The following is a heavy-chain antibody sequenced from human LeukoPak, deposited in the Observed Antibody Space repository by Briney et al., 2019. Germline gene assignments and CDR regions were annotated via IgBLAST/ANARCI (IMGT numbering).Heavy chain of an antibody. Sequence: MPSETLSLTCAVSGGSISSSNWWSWVRQPPGKGLEWIGEIYHSGSTNYNPSLKSRVTISVDTSKNQFSLKLSSVTAADTAVYYCARERGDTIAARPSFFDYWGQGTLVTVSS. CDR2: IYHSGST. CDR1: GGSISSSNW. J-gene: IGHJ4*02. CDR3: ARERGDTIAARPSFFDY. D-gene: IGHD6-6*01. V-gene: IGHV4-4*02.